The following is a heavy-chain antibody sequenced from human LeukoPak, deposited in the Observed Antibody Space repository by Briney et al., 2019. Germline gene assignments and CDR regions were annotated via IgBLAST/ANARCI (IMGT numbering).Heavy chain of an antibody. CDR3: ARLLGSYGRSNWFDP. V-gene: IGHV4-34*01. CDR1: GGSFSGYY. J-gene: IGHJ5*02. Sequence: SETLSLTCAVYGGSFSGYYWSWIRQPPGKGLEWIGEINHSGSTNYNPSLKSRVTISVDTSKNQFSLKLSSVTAADTAVYYCARLLGSYGRSNWFDPWGQGTLVTVSS. CDR2: INHSGST. D-gene: IGHD5-18*01.